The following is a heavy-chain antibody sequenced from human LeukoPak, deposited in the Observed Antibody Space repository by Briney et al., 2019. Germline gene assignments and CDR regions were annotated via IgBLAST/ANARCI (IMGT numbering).Heavy chain of an antibody. J-gene: IGHJ4*02. D-gene: IGHD5-12*01. V-gene: IGHV4-39*01. CDR1: GGSISSSSYY. CDR2: IYYSGST. CDR3: ARLNIVATGLDY. Sequence: PSETLSLTCTVSGGSISSSSYYWGWIRQPPGKGLEWIGSIYYSGSTYCNPSLKSRVTISVDTSMNQFSLKLSSVTAADTAVYYCARLNIVATGLDYWGQGTLVTVSS.